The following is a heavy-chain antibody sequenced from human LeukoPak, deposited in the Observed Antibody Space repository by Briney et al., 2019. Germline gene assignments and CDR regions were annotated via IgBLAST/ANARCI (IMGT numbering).Heavy chain of an antibody. CDR1: GSSISSYS. D-gene: IGHD6-19*01. J-gene: IGHJ4*02. V-gene: IGHV4-59*01. Sequence: SETLSLTCTVSGSSISSYSWSWIRQPPGKGLEWIGYIYYSGSTNYNPSLKSRVTISVDTSKNQFSLKLSSVTAADTAVYYCVSAVAGTFFDCWGQGTLVTVSS. CDR2: IYYSGST. CDR3: VSAVAGTFFDC.